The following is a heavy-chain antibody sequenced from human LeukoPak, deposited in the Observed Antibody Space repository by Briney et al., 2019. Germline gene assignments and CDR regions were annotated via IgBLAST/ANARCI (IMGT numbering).Heavy chain of an antibody. CDR2: IYTSGST. V-gene: IGHV4-4*07. CDR3: ARTPVLRYFDWSYNWFDP. Sequence: SETLSLTCTVSGGSISSYYWSWIRQPAGKGLEWIGRIYTSGSTNYDPSLKSRVTMSVDTSKNQFSLKLSSVTAADTAVYYCARTPVLRYFDWSYNWFDPWGQGTLVTVSS. D-gene: IGHD3-9*01. J-gene: IGHJ5*02. CDR1: GGSISSYY.